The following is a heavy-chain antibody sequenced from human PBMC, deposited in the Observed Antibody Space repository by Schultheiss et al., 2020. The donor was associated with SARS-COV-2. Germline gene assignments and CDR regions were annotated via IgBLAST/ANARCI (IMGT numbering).Heavy chain of an antibody. D-gene: IGHD6-13*01. CDR3: ARTKARGIAGGSDMDV. CDR2: INPNSGGT. V-gene: IGHV1-2*02. Sequence: ASVKVSCKASGYTFTGYYMHWVRQAPGQGLEWMGWINPNSGGTNYAQKLQGRVTMTRNTSISTAYMELSSLRSEDTAVYYCARTKARGIAGGSDMDVWGKGTTVTVSS. CDR1: GYTFTGYY. J-gene: IGHJ6*03.